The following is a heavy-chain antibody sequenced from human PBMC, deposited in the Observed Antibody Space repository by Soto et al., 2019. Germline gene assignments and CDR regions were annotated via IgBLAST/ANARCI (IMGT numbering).Heavy chain of an antibody. Sequence: GASVNVSCKAFGYTFTSYDINWVRQATGQGLEWMGWMNPNSGNTGYAQKFQGRVTMTRNTSISTAYMELSSLRSEDTAVYYCARDPGGGDYYYYYYMDVWGKGTTVTVSS. CDR2: MNPNSGNT. V-gene: IGHV1-8*01. CDR1: GYTFTSYD. D-gene: IGHD2-21*02. CDR3: ARDPGGGDYYYYYYMDV. J-gene: IGHJ6*03.